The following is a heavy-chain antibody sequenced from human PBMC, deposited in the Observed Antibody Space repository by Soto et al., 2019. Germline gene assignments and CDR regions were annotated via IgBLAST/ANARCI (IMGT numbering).Heavy chain of an antibody. J-gene: IGHJ4*02. Sequence: EVQLVESGGGLVQPGGSLRLSCAASGFTFSSYWMYWVRQAPGKGLVWVSRTNSDGSDTTYADSVKGRFTISRDNAKNTLYLQMNSLRAEDTAVYYGARDRGWSLFDYWGQGTLVTVSS. V-gene: IGHV3-74*01. CDR1: GFTFSSYW. CDR2: TNSDGSDT. D-gene: IGHD6-19*01. CDR3: ARDRGWSLFDY.